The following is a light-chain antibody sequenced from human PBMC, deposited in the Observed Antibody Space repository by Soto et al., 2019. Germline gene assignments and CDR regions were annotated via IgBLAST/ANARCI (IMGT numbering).Light chain of an antibody. CDR1: ESVSSN. CDR2: GAF. Sequence: EIVMTQSPATLSVSQGERATLSCRASESVSSNLAWYKQKPGQAPRLLIYGAFTRATGVPARVSGSGSGTEFTLTISSLQSQDFAVFYCQQYNKWPLTFGGGTKVELK. V-gene: IGKV3-15*01. J-gene: IGKJ4*01. CDR3: QQYNKWPLT.